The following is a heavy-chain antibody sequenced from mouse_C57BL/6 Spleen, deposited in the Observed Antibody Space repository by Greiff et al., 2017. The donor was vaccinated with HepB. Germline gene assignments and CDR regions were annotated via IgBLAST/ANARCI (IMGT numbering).Heavy chain of an antibody. Sequence: QVQLQQSGAELAKPGASVKLSCKASGYTFTSYWMHWVKQRPGQGLEWIGYINPSSGYTKYNQKFKDKATLTADKSSSTAYMQLSSLTYEDSAVYYCAREGNYYGSSYVGWDVTYWGQGTLVTVSA. D-gene: IGHD1-1*01. CDR2: INPSSGYT. V-gene: IGHV1-7*01. CDR3: AREGNYYGSSYVGWDVTY. CDR1: GYTFTSYW. J-gene: IGHJ3*01.